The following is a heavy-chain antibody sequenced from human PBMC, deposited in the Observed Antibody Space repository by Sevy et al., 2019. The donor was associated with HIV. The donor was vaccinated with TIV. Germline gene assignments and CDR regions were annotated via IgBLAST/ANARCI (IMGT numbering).Heavy chain of an antibody. CDR1: GFNLGDYA. D-gene: IGHD2-8*01. J-gene: IGHJ5*02. CDR2: ISSSGSSI. V-gene: IGHV3-48*03. CDR3: TGNGGAFDNGFDP. Sequence: GGSLRLSCSTSGFNLGDYAMSWVRQSPGKGLEWVSKISSSGSSIYYADSVKGRFTISRDNAKNSLNLQMNSLRAEDTAVYYCTGNGGAFDNGFDPWGQGTLVTVSS.